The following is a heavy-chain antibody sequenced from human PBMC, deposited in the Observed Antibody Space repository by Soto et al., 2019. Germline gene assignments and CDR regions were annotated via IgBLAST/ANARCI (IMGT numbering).Heavy chain of an antibody. J-gene: IGHJ4*02. Sequence: ESGGGVVQPGRSLRLSCAASGFTFSSYGMHWVRQAPGKGLEWVAVISYDGSNKYYADSVKGRFTISRDNSKNTLYLQMNSLRAEDTAVYYCARFGELLSGDYWGQGTLVTVSS. CDR1: GFTFSSYG. CDR3: ARFGELLSGDY. CDR2: ISYDGSNK. D-gene: IGHD3-10*01. V-gene: IGHV3-30*03.